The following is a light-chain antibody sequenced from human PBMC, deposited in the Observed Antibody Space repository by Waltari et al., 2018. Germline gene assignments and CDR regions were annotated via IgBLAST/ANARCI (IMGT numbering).Light chain of an antibody. CDR2: RND. CDR3: AAWDDSLNGRWV. CDR1: SSNVGSNV. J-gene: IGLJ2*01. Sequence: QSEMSQPPSVSGTPGQTVTISCSGRSSNVGSNVVNWYQQLPGTAPKLLIYRNDQRPSGVPDRFSGSKSGTSASLAISGRQSEDEADYYCAAWDDSLNGRWVFGAGTKLTVL. V-gene: IGLV1-44*01.